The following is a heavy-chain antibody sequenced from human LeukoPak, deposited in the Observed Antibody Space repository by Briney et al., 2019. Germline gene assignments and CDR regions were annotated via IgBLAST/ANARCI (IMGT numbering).Heavy chain of an antibody. J-gene: IGHJ4*02. Sequence: QPGGSLRLSCAASGFTFSSYAMHWVRQAPGKGLEWVAVISYDGSNKYYADSVKGRFTISRDNSKNTLYLQMNSLRAEDTAVYYCAREGMATIELGEGSLDYWGQGTLVTVSS. V-gene: IGHV3-30*04. CDR1: GFTFSSYA. D-gene: IGHD5-24*01. CDR3: AREGMATIELGEGSLDY. CDR2: ISYDGSNK.